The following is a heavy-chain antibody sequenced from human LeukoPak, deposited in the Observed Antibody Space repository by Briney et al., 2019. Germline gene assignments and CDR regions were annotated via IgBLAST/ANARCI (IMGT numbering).Heavy chain of an antibody. D-gene: IGHD5-24*01. CDR3: ARDGAQEMATTSDY. V-gene: IGHV1-69*04. CDR2: IMPILGIA. CDR1: GGTFSSYA. Sequence: ASVKVSCKASGGTFSSYAISWVRQAPGQGLEWTGRIMPILGIANYAQKFQGRVTITADKSTSTAYMELSSLRSEDTAVYYCARDGAQEMATTSDYWGQGTLVTVSS. J-gene: IGHJ4*02.